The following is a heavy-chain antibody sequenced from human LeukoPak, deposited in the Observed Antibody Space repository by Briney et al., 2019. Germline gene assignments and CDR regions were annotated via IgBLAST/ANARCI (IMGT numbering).Heavy chain of an antibody. CDR2: INAASGNT. V-gene: IGHV1-3*01. CDR1: GYTFTSYA. D-gene: IGHD6-13*01. Sequence: ASVTVSCKASGYTFTSYAIHWMRQAPGQRLEWMGWINAASGNTKYSQKFQDRVTITRDTSASTVYMELSSLRSEDTAVYYCARGRGYSGTAKSPYYFDYWGQETLVTVSS. CDR3: ARGRGYSGTAKSPYYFDY. J-gene: IGHJ4*02.